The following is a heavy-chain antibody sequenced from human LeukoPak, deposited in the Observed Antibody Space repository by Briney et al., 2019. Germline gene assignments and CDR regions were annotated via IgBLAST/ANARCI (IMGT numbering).Heavy chain of an antibody. CDR2: INIGGTNT. CDR1: GFTLSDYY. V-gene: IGHV3-11*01. J-gene: IGHJ5*02. D-gene: IGHD5-24*01. CDR3: ATDGAGFDT. Sequence: GCLRPSCAASGFTLSDYYMSWVRQAPGKGLEWLSYINIGGTNTHYADSVKGRFTISRDNAKKSLYLEMNNLRAEDTAVYYCATDGAGFDTWGQGVLVLVPS.